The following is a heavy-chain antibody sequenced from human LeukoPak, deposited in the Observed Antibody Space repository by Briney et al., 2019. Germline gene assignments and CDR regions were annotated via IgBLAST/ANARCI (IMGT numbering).Heavy chain of an antibody. D-gene: IGHD2-2*01. J-gene: IGHJ4*02. V-gene: IGHV4-34*01. CDR1: GGSISSYY. Sequence: SETLSLTCTVSGGSISSYYWSWIRQPPGKGLEWIGEINHSGSTNYNPSLKSRVTISVDTSKNQFSLKLSSVTAADTAVYYCARGLPARYCSSTSCYEYFDYWGQGTLVTVSS. CDR2: INHSGST. CDR3: ARGLPARYCSSTSCYEYFDY.